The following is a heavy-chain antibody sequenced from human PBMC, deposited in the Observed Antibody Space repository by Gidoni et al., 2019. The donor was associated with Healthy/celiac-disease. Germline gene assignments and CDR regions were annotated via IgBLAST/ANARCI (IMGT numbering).Heavy chain of an antibody. Sequence: QVQLVQSGAEVKKPGASVKVSCKASGYTFTSYYMHWVRQAPGQGLEWMGIINPSGGSTSYAQKLQGRVTMTRDTSTSTVYMELSSLRSEDTAVYYCARDHALLGYCSSTSCYYFDYWGQGTLVTVSS. CDR1: GYTFTSYY. J-gene: IGHJ4*02. D-gene: IGHD2-2*01. CDR3: ARDHALLGYCSSTSCYYFDY. V-gene: IGHV1-46*04. CDR2: INPSGGST.